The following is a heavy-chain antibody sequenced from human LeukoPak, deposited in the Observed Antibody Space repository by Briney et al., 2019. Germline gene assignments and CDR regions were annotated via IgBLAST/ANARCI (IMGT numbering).Heavy chain of an antibody. J-gene: IGHJ3*02. Sequence: PGGSLRLSCAASGFTVSNNYMNWVRQAPGKGLEWVSLIYSGGSSYYADSVKGRFTISRDNSKNTLYLQMNSLRAEDTAVYYCAGGDIVATIGAFDIWGQGTMVTVSS. CDR2: IYSGGSS. D-gene: IGHD5-12*01. CDR1: GFTVSNNY. CDR3: AGGDIVATIGAFDI. V-gene: IGHV3-53*01.